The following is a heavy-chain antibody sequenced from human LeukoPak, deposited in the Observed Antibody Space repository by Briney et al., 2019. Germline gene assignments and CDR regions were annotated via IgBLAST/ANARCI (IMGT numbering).Heavy chain of an antibody. CDR1: GGTFNNYA. D-gene: IGHD3-10*01. J-gene: IGHJ5*02. Sequence: SVKVSCKASGGTFNNYAISWVRQAPGQGREWMGGIIPIFGTSNYAQKFQGRVTITADESTSTAYMELSSLRSADTAVYYCARGRNGLLWFGELLSWGQGTLVTVSS. CDR2: IIPIFGTS. CDR3: ARGRNGLLWFGELLS. V-gene: IGHV1-69*13.